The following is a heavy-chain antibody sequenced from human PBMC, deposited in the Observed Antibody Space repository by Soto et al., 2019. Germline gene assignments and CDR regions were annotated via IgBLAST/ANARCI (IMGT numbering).Heavy chain of an antibody. V-gene: IGHV5-10-1*01. CDR3: ARAYQLPDYYYYYGMGV. J-gene: IGHJ6*02. CDR1: GYSFTSYW. CDR2: IDPSDSYT. Sequence: GESLKISCKGSGYSFTSYWIGWVRQTPGKGLEWMGRIDPSDSYTNYSPSFQGHVTISADKSISTAYLQWSSLKASDTAMYYCARAYQLPDYYYYYGMGVWGQGTTVTVSS. D-gene: IGHD2-2*01.